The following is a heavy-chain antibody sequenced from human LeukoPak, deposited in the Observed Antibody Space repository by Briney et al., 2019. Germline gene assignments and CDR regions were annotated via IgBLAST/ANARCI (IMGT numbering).Heavy chain of an antibody. CDR1: GFRFDNYA. CDR3: YGEGY. CDR2: ISATGDST. Sequence: GGSLRLSCAVSGFRFDNYAMSWVRQAPGRGLDWVSTISATGDSTYYADSVKGRFTVSRDNSKNTVYLQLNSLSAEDTAVYYCYGEGYWGQGTLVTVSS. V-gene: IGHV3-23*01. D-gene: IGHD4/OR15-4a*01. J-gene: IGHJ4*02.